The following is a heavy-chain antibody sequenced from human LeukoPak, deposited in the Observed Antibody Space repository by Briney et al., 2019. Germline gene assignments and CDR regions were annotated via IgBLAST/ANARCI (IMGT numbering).Heavy chain of an antibody. CDR3: ARGSITVVPAFDI. V-gene: IGHV4-59*12. J-gene: IGHJ3*02. Sequence: MASETLSLTCTVSGGSISTYYWSWIRQPPGKGLEWIGCIYYTGSANYNPSLKSRGTISVDTPKNQFSLKLSSVTAADTAVYYCARGSITVVPAFDIWGQGTMFTVSS. CDR2: IYYTGSA. CDR1: GGSISTYY. D-gene: IGHD4-23*01.